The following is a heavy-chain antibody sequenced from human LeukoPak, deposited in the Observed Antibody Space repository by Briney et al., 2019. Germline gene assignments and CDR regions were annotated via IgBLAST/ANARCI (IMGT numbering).Heavy chain of an antibody. D-gene: IGHD3-3*01. J-gene: IGHJ4*02. CDR1: GYTFTGYY. CDR2: INPNSGGT. CDR3: ARSERFWSGYYTGLPVDY. V-gene: IGHV1-2*02. Sequence: ASVTVSCKASGYTFTGYYMHWVRQAPGQGLEWMGWINPNSGGTNYAQKFQGRVTMTRDTSISTAYMELSRLRSDDTAVYYCARSERFWSGYYTGLPVDYWGQGTLVTVSS.